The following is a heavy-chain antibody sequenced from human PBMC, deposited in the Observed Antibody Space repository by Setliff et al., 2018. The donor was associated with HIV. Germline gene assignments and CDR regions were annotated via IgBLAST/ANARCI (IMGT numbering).Heavy chain of an antibody. V-gene: IGHV3-23*01. J-gene: IGHJ1*01. CDR2: LSGSGGST. D-gene: IGHD3-10*01. Sequence: GGSLRLSCAASELTFSNYAMTWVRQAPGKGLEWVSSLSGSGGSTCYADSVKGRFTISRDNSKNTLYLRMNSLRAEDTAVYYCAQAQTSVSGSYYQYLQHWGQGTLVTVSS. CDR3: AQAQTSVSGSYYQYLQH. CDR1: ELTFSNYA.